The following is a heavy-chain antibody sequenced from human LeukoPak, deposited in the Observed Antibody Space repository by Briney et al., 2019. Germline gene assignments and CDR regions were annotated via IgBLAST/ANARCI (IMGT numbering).Heavy chain of an antibody. D-gene: IGHD3-22*01. CDR1: GFTFSSHW. CDR2: ISSSSSYI. V-gene: IGHV3-21*01. Sequence: PGGSLRLSCAASGFTFSSHWMSWVRQAPGKGLEWVSSISSSSSYIYYADSVKGRFTISRDNAKNSLYLQMNSLRAEDTAVYYCASRVYYYDSSGYVYDYWGQGTLVTVSS. CDR3: ASRVYYYDSSGYVYDY. J-gene: IGHJ4*02.